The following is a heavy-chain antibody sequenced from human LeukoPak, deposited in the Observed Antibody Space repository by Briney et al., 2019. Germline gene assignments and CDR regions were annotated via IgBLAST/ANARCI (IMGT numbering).Heavy chain of an antibody. Sequence: GRSLRLSCAASGFTFSSYGMHWVRQAPGKGLEWVSVIYSGGSTYYADSVKGRFTISRDNSKNTLYLQMNSLRAEDTAVYYCASSGGWYYFDYWGQGTLVTVSS. CDR2: IYSGGST. D-gene: IGHD2-15*01. CDR3: ASSGGWYYFDY. V-gene: IGHV3-66*01. CDR1: GFTFSSYG. J-gene: IGHJ4*02.